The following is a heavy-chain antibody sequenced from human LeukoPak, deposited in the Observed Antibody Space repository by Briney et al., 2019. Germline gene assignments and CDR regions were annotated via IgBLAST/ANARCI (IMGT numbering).Heavy chain of an antibody. V-gene: IGHV4-39*07. CDR1: GGSISSSSYY. Sequence: SETLSLTCTVSGGSISSSSYYWVWIRQPPGKGLEWIGEINHSGSTNYNPSLKSRVTISVDTSKNQFSLKLSSVTAADTAVYYCAREFGVGCSDGSCYSRYYYYMDVWGKGTTVTVSS. CDR2: INHSGST. CDR3: AREFGVGCSDGSCYSRYYYYMDV. D-gene: IGHD2-15*01. J-gene: IGHJ6*03.